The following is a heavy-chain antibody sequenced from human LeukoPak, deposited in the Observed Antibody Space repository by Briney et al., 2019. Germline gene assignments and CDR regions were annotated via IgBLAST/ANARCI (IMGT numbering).Heavy chain of an antibody. J-gene: IGHJ4*02. CDR3: ASGSGYCSGGSCSDY. CDR1: GFTFSRYS. V-gene: IGHV3-21*01. CDR2: ISSGSSYI. Sequence: GGSLRLSCAASGFTFSRYSMNWVRQAPGKGLEWVSSISSGSSYIYYADSVKGRFTISRDNAKNSLYLQMNSLRAEDAAVYYCASGSGYCSGGSCSDYWGQGTLVTVSS. D-gene: IGHD2-15*01.